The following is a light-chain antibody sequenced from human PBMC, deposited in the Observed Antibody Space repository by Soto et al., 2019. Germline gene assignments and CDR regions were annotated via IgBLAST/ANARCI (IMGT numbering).Light chain of an antibody. CDR2: KTS. Sequence: DIQMTQSPSTLSAAFGDRVTITCRASQSIITWLAWYQQKPGKAPNLLIYKTSKLESGVPARFSGSGSGTEFTLTVSSLQPDDFATYYCQQYNGYSPITFGQGTRLEIK. CDR1: QSIITW. CDR3: QQYNGYSPIT. J-gene: IGKJ5*01. V-gene: IGKV1-5*03.